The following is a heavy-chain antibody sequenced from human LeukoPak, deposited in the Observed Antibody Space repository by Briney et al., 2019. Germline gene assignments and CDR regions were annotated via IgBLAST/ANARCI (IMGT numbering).Heavy chain of an antibody. Sequence: SQTLSLTCTVSGGSISSGGYYWSWIRQHPGTGLEWLGYIYYSGSTYYNPSLKSRVTISVDTSKNQFSLKLSSVTAADTAVYYCARTLRFLEWLGFDYWGQGTLVTVSS. CDR1: GGSISSGGYY. J-gene: IGHJ4*02. V-gene: IGHV4-31*03. D-gene: IGHD3-3*01. CDR2: IYYSGST. CDR3: ARTLRFLEWLGFDY.